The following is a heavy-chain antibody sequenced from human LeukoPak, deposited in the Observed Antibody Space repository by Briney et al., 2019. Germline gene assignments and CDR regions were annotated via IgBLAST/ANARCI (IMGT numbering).Heavy chain of an antibody. CDR1: GGSICSYY. V-gene: IGHV4-59*01. J-gene: IGHJ3*02. D-gene: IGHD4-23*01. CDR2: IYYSGST. Sequence: SETLSLTCTVSGGSICSYYWSWIRQPPGKGLEWIGYIYYSGSTNYNPSLKSRVTISVDTSKNQFSLKLSSVTAADTAVYYCARAGGGNSADAFDIWGQGTMVTVSS. CDR3: ARAGGGNSADAFDI.